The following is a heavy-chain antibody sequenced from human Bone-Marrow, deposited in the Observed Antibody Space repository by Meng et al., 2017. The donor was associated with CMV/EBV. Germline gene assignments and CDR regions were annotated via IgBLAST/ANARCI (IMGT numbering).Heavy chain of an antibody. CDR1: RFTFGTYA. CDR3: AKAMTSSEWYFDY. CDR2: ISGSGGST. V-gene: IGHV3-23*01. D-gene: IGHD3-22*01. Sequence: GESLKISCVASRFTFGTYAMSWVRQAPGKGLEWVSAISGSGGSTYYADSVKGRFTISRDNSKNTLYLQMNSLRAEDTAVYYCAKAMTSSEWYFDYWGQGTLVTVSS. J-gene: IGHJ4*02.